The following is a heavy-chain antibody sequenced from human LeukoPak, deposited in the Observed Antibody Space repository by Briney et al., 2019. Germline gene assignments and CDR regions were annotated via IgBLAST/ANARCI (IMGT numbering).Heavy chain of an antibody. V-gene: IGHV1-18*01. CDR1: GYTFTSYG. D-gene: IGHD6-19*01. CDR2: ISAYNGNT. J-gene: IGHJ4*02. Sequence: AAGKVSFTASGYTFTSYGISWVRQAPGQGLEWMGGISAYNGNTNYAQKLQGRVTMTTDTSTSTAYMELRSLRPDDTAVYYCARDSGIAVAGHFDYWGQGTLVTVSS. CDR3: ARDSGIAVAGHFDY.